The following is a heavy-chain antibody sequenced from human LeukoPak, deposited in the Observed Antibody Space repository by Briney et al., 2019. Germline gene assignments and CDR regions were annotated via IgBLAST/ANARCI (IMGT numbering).Heavy chain of an antibody. V-gene: IGHV3-30*18. Sequence: PGGSLRLSCVASGFTFSNYGMHWVRQAPGKGLEWVAVVSYDGSNQYYADSVKGRFTISRDNSKNTLYLQMNSLRTEDTAVYYCAKVPLVTVTTSGSRFDPWGQGTLVTVSS. CDR3: AKVPLVTVTTSGSRFDP. D-gene: IGHD4-17*01. CDR1: GFTFSNYG. CDR2: VSYDGSNQ. J-gene: IGHJ5*02.